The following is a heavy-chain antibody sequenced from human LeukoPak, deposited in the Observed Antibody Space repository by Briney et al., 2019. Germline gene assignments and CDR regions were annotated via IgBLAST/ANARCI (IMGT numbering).Heavy chain of an antibody. CDR1: GFTFSDYW. V-gene: IGHV3-7*01. J-gene: IGHJ4*02. CDR3: ARWRGSTSERSDY. Sequence: GGSLRLSCTASGFTFSDYWMTWVRQAPGKGLEWVANIKQDGSAKYYVDSVKGRFTISRDNAKNSLYLQMDSLRVEDTATYYCARWRGSTSERSDYWGQGTLVTVPS. CDR2: IKQDGSAK. D-gene: IGHD2-2*01.